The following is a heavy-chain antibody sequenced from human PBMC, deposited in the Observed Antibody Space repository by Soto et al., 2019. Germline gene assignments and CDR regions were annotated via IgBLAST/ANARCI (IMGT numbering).Heavy chain of an antibody. J-gene: IGHJ4*02. CDR3: RRAQAWGIHDY. CDR1: GYSFTSYY. CDR2: INSGGGST. D-gene: IGHD7-27*01. V-gene: IGHV1-46*03. Sequence: QVQLVQSGAEVKKTGASVKISCKASGYSFTSYYVHWVRQAPGQGLEWMGTINSGGGSTTYAQKFQGRVTMTRDTSTSTVYMELSSLRSEDSAVYHCRRAQAWGIHDYWGQGTLVTVSS.